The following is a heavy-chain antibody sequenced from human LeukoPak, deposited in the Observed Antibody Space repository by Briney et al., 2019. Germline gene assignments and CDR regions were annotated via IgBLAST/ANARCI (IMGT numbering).Heavy chain of an antibody. CDR3: ARGHLGEIRADQNWFDP. D-gene: IGHD3-10*01. Sequence: SVKVSCKASGGTFRSYAMSWVRQAPGQGLEWMGRIIPIFGTVDFAQKFQGRVMIRTDESTSIVYMELSSLTPDDTAVYYCARGHLGEIRADQNWFDPWGQGTLVTVSS. V-gene: IGHV1-69*05. CDR2: IIPIFGTV. CDR1: GGTFRSYA. J-gene: IGHJ5*02.